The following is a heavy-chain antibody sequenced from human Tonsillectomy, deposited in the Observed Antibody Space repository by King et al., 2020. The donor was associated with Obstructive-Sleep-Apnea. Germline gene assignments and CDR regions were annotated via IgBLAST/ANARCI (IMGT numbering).Heavy chain of an antibody. D-gene: IGHD6-13*01. Sequence: VQLVESGGGLVQPGRSLRLSCAASGFTFDDYAMHWVRQAPGKGLEWVSGISWNSVSIGYADSVKGRFTISRDNAKNSLYLQMNSLRAEDTALYYCAKDATGYSSSWPNWFDPWGQGTLVTVSS. V-gene: IGHV3-9*01. J-gene: IGHJ5*02. CDR1: GFTFDDYA. CDR3: AKDATGYSSSWPNWFDP. CDR2: ISWNSVSI.